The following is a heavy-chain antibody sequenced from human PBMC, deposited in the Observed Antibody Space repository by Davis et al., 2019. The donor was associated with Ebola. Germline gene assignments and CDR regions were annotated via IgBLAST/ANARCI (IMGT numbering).Heavy chain of an antibody. CDR1: GGTFSSYA. D-gene: IGHD4-17*01. V-gene: IGHV1-69*06. CDR2: IIPIFGTA. CDR3: ARVRAYYGDYDYFDY. Sequence: AASVKVSCKASGGTFSSYAISWVRQAPGQGLEWMGGIIPIFGTANYAQKFQGRVTITADKSTSTAYMELSSLRSEDTAVYYYARVRAYYGDYDYFDYWGQGTLVTVSS. J-gene: IGHJ4*02.